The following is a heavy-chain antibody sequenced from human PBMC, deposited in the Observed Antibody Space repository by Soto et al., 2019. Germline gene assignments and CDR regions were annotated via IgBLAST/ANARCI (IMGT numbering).Heavy chain of an antibody. CDR1: GASVGGGSYY. V-gene: IGHV4-30-4*08. Sequence: SETLSLTCSVSGASVGGGSYYWSWVRQPPGKGLEWIGYISSRGRPFYNPSLTSRGTISADTSKNQLSLQLTSVTAADTAVYYCARDTYSGYDFGLWGQGTLVTVSS. J-gene: IGHJ5*02. CDR2: ISSRGRP. D-gene: IGHD5-12*01. CDR3: ARDTYSGYDFGL.